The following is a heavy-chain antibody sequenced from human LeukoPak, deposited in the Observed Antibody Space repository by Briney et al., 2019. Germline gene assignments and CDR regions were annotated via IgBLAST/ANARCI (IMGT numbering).Heavy chain of an antibody. CDR1: GGSISSYY. Sequence: PSETLSLTCTVSGGSISSYYWSWIRQPPGKGLEWIGYIYYSGSTNYNPSLKSRVTISVDTSKNQFSLKLSSVTAADTAVYYCARGWRRSSGWYGGYNWFDPWGQGTLVTVSS. CDR2: IYYSGST. J-gene: IGHJ5*02. V-gene: IGHV4-59*12. D-gene: IGHD6-19*01. CDR3: ARGWRRSSGWYGGYNWFDP.